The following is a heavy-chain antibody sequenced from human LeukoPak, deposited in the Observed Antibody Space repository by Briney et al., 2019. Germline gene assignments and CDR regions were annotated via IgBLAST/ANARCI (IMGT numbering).Heavy chain of an antibody. CDR3: ARVGSYDILTGSPLPDY. V-gene: IGHV1-8*02. CDR1: GYTFTGYY. CDR2: MNPNSGNT. Sequence: ASVKVSCKASGYTFTGYYMHWVRQATGQGLEWMGWMNPNSGNTGYAQKFQGRVTMTRNTSISTAYMELSSLRSEDTAVYYCARVGSYDILTGSPLPDYWGQGTLVTVSS. J-gene: IGHJ4*02. D-gene: IGHD3-9*01.